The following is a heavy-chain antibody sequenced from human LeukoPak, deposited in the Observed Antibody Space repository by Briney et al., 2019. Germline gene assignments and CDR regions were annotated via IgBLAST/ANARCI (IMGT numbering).Heavy chain of an antibody. CDR3: ARYSGSYR. CDR2: IYYSGST. V-gene: IGHV4-39*07. CDR1: GGSISSSDYY. D-gene: IGHD1-26*01. J-gene: IGHJ4*02. Sequence: SETLSLTCPVSGGSISSSDYYWGWIRQPPGKGLEWIGSIYYSGSTYYNPSLQSRVTISVDTSKNQFSLKLSSVTAADTAVYYCARYSGSYRWGQGTLVTVSS.